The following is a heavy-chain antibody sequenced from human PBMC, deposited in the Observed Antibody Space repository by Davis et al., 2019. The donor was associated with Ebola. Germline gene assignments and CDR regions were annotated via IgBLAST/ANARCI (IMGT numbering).Heavy chain of an antibody. Sequence: MPSETLSLTCTVSGGSISSSSYYWGWIRQPPGKGLEWIGSIYYSGSTNYNPSLKSRVTISVDTSKNQFSLKLSSVTAADTAVYYCARHVTTMILGWYYFDYWGQGTLVTVSS. CDR1: GGSISSSSYY. D-gene: IGHD3-22*01. CDR3: ARHVTTMILGWYYFDY. J-gene: IGHJ4*02. V-gene: IGHV4-39*01. CDR2: IYYSGST.